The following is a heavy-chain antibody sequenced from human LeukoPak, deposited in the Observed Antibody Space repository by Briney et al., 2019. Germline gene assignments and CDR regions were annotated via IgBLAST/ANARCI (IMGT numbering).Heavy chain of an antibody. CDR3: ARGAYDFDY. D-gene: IGHD3-16*01. V-gene: IGHV4-39*07. Sequence: SETPSLTCTVSGGSISSSSYYWGWIRQPPGKGLEWIGSIYHSGSTYYNPSLKSRVTISVDTSKNQFSLKLSSVTAADTAVYYCARGAYDFDYWGQGTLVTVSS. CDR1: GGSISSSSYY. CDR2: IYHSGST. J-gene: IGHJ4*02.